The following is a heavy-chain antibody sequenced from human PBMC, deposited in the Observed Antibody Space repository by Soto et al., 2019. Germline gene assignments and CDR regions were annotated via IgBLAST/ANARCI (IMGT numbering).Heavy chain of an antibody. CDR3: ARDRGPKGPFEP. CDR2: ISYDGSNK. Sequence: QVQLVESGGGVVQPGRSLRLSCAASGFTFSSYAMHWVRQAPGKGLEWVAVISYDGSNKYYADSVKGRFTISRDNSKNTLYLQMNSLRDEDTAVYYCARDRGPKGPFEPWGQGTLVTVSS. CDR1: GFTFSSYA. D-gene: IGHD6-25*01. V-gene: IGHV3-30-3*01. J-gene: IGHJ5*02.